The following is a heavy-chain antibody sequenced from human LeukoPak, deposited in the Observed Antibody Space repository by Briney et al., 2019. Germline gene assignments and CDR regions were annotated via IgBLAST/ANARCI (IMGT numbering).Heavy chain of an antibody. CDR3: ARDRYGDGFAHFDY. Sequence: ASVKVSCKSSGYTFTAYAMHWVRQPPGQGLEWMGWINPSGGANYAQKFQGRVTMTRDTSISTAYMDLSRLTSDDTAVYYCARDRYGDGFAHFDYWGQGTLVTVSS. J-gene: IGHJ4*02. D-gene: IGHD5-24*01. V-gene: IGHV1-2*02. CDR1: GYTFTAYA. CDR2: INPSGGA.